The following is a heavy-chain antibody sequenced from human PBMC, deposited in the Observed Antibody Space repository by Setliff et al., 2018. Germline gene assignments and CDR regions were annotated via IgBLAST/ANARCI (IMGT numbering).Heavy chain of an antibody. D-gene: IGHD2-2*01. V-gene: IGHV1-18*01. CDR3: ARDRKEIVVKPPAASLDY. CDR1: GYAFGSSG. CDR2: ISAYNGYI. J-gene: IGHJ4*02. Sequence: ASVKVSCKASGYAFGSSGISWVRQAPGQGLEWMGWISAYNGYIVYAQNFQGRVTMTTDTSTTTAYMEVRSLRSDDTAVYYCARDRKEIVVKPPAASLDYWGQGTQVTVSS.